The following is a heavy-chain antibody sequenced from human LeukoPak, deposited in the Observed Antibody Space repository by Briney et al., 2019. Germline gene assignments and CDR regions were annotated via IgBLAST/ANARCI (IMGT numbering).Heavy chain of an antibody. CDR2: ISGSSSAI. V-gene: IGHV3-48*04. CDR3: ARVIGSYGDSAY. J-gene: IGHJ4*02. Sequence: PGGSLRLSCAASGFTFSSYSMNWVRQAPGRGLEWVSYISGSSSAIYYADSLKGRFTISRDNAKNSLYLQMNSLSAEDTAVYYCARVIGSYGDSAYWGRGTLVTVSS. D-gene: IGHD1-26*01. CDR1: GFTFSSYS.